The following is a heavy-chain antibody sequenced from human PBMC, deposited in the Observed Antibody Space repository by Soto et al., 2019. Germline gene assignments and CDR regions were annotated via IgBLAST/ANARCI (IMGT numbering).Heavy chain of an antibody. Sequence: GASVKVSCKASGGTFSSYTISWVRQAPGQGLEWMGRIIPILGIANYAQKFQGRVTITADKSTSTAYMELSSLRSEDTAVYYCARAGPWFGFDPWGQGTLVTVSS. CDR3: ARAGPWFGFDP. CDR2: IIPILGIA. V-gene: IGHV1-69*02. J-gene: IGHJ5*02. CDR1: GGTFSSYT. D-gene: IGHD3-10*01.